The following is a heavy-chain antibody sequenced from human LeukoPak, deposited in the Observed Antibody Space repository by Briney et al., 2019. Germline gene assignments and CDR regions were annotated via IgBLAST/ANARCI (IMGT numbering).Heavy chain of an antibody. J-gene: IGHJ5*02. Sequence: GASVKVSCKASGYTFSTYDINWVRQAPGQGLEWVGRLNPNSGNSGNAQKFQGRITVTRDTSINTAFIELTSLRSEDTALYYCTRRSHYYDSSGYPPFDLWGQGTLVSVSS. V-gene: IGHV1-8*01. CDR2: LNPNSGNS. D-gene: IGHD3-22*01. CDR1: GYTFSTYD. CDR3: TRRSHYYDSSGYPPFDL.